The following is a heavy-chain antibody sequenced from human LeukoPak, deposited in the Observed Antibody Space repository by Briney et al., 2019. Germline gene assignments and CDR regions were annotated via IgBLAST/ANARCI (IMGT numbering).Heavy chain of an antibody. J-gene: IGHJ3*02. D-gene: IGHD1-7*01. CDR2: INPNSGGT. V-gene: IGHV1-2*06. Sequence: ASVKVSCKASGYTFTGYYMHWVRQAPGQGLEWMGRINPNSGGTNYAQKFQDRVTMTRDTSISTAYMELSRLRSDDTAVYYCARVTQNYAFDIWGQGTMVTVSS. CDR1: GYTFTGYY. CDR3: ARVTQNYAFDI.